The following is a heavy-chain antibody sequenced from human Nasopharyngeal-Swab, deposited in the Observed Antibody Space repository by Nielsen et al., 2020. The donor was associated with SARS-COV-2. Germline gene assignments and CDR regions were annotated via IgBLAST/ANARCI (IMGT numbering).Heavy chain of an antibody. Sequence: GESLKISCAASGFTFSSYWMSWVRQAPGKGLEWVANIKQDGSEKYYVDSVKGRFTISRDNAKNSLYLQMNSLRAEDTAVYCCARNYYDSSDAFDIWGQGTMVTVSS. CDR2: IKQDGSEK. D-gene: IGHD3-22*01. CDR3: ARNYYDSSDAFDI. V-gene: IGHV3-7*01. J-gene: IGHJ3*02. CDR1: GFTFSSYW.